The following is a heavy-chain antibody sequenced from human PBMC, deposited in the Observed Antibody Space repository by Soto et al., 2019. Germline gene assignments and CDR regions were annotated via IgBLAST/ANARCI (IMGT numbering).Heavy chain of an antibody. Sequence: PXETLSLTCSVSGCSISEYFWSWIRQSPGKGLEWIGYIYYLGSTDYNPSLKSRVTISVDTSKRQFSLRLTSATAADTAVYYSARDGYDGSGSPYPDYWGPGAQVTVSS. V-gene: IGHV4-59*01. CDR3: ARDGYDGSGSPYPDY. CDR1: GCSISEYF. CDR2: IYYLGST. J-gene: IGHJ4*02. D-gene: IGHD3-10*01.